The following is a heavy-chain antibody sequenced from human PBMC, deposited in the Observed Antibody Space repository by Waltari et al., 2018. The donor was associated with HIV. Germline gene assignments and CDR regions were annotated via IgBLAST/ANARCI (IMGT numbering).Heavy chain of an antibody. Sequence: QVPLVESGGGVVQPGTSLALPCAVYGFTFSNFAIHWVRQSTGKGLEWLAVFWSDGAEISYADSVKGRFTVSKDSSQKTLYLHLTSLRAEDTALYYCARGYSSSRWIPLYHWGRGTLVTVSS. J-gene: IGHJ4*02. V-gene: IGHV3-33*01. CDR1: GFTFSNFA. D-gene: IGHD6-6*01. CDR3: ARGYSSSRWIPLYH. CDR2: FWSDGAEI.